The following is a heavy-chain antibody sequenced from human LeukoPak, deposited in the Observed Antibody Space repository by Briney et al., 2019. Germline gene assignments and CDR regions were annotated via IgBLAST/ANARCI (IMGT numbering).Heavy chain of an antibody. J-gene: IGHJ4*02. CDR3: ARSNFGGNVHFDY. Sequence: GASVKVSCKASGYSFTSYDINWVRQATGQGLEWIGWMNPNSGDADYTQKFKGRVTFTRDTSTRTAYMEVNSLGSEDTAVYYCARSNFGGNVHFDYWGQGTLVT. V-gene: IGHV1-8*02. CDR1: GYSFTSYD. CDR2: MNPNSGDA. D-gene: IGHD4-23*01.